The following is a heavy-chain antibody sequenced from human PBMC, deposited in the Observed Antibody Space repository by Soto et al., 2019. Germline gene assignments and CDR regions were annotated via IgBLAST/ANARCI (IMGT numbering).Heavy chain of an antibody. CDR1: GYTFTSYG. CDR3: ARDGSRQLWLIGYYYGMDV. J-gene: IGHJ6*02. CDR2: ISAYNGNT. Sequence: ASVKVSCKASGYTFTSYGISWVRQVPGQGLEWMGWISAYNGNTNYAQKLQGRVTMTTDTSTSTAYMELRSLRSDDTVVYYCARDGSRQLWLIGYYYGMDVWGQGTTVTVSS. D-gene: IGHD5-18*01. V-gene: IGHV1-18*01.